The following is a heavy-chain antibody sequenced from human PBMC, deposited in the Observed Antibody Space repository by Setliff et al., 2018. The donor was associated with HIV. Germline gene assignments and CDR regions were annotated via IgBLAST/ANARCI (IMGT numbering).Heavy chain of an antibody. CDR1: GGSFSGYY. D-gene: IGHD5-18*01. Sequence: SETLSLTCAVYGGSFSGYYWSWIRQPPGKGLEWIGEINHSGSTNYNPSLKSRVTISVDTSKNQFSLKLSSVTAADTAVYYCARRVSPTWNSYGYGEFDYWGQGTLVTVSS. CDR3: ARRVSPTWNSYGYGEFDY. V-gene: IGHV4-34*01. CDR2: INHSGST. J-gene: IGHJ4*02.